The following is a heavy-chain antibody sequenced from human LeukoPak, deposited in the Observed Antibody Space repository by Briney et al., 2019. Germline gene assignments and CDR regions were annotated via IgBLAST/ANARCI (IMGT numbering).Heavy chain of an antibody. V-gene: IGHV3-23*01. CDR3: AKGSSSGSFSVFDY. D-gene: IGHD3-10*01. CDR1: GFTFSSYA. CDR2: INGSGGST. J-gene: IGHJ4*02. Sequence: GGSLRLSCAASGFTFSSYAMSWVRQAPGKGLEWVSGINGSGGSTYYADSVKGRFTISRDNSKNSLYLQMNSLRAEDTAVYYCAKGSSSGSFSVFDYWGQGTLVPVSS.